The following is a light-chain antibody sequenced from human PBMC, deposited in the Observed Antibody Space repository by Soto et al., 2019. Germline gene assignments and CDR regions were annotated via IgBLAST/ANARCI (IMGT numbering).Light chain of an antibody. CDR3: QQYFASSWT. J-gene: IGKJ1*01. Sequence: EIVLTQSPGTLSLSPGERATLSCRASQSISSTYLAWYRQKSGQAPRLLIYAASSWATGIPARFSGSGSGTDFALHISRLEPEDFAVYYCQQYFASSWTFGQGTRVEIK. CDR1: QSISSTY. CDR2: AAS. V-gene: IGKV3-20*01.